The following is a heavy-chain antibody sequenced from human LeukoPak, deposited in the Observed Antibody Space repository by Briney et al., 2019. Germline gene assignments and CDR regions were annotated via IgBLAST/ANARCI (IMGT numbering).Heavy chain of an antibody. Sequence: QPLETLSLTCAVYGGSFSGFYWSWVRQPPGKGLEWIGEINHSESTHYNPSFKSRVTILVDTSRNQFSLKLTSVTAADTAVYYCARGPDSGSHFAWFDPWGQGTLVTVSS. D-gene: IGHD3-10*01. CDR1: GGSFSGFY. V-gene: IGHV4-34*01. CDR2: INHSEST. CDR3: ARGPDSGSHFAWFDP. J-gene: IGHJ5*02.